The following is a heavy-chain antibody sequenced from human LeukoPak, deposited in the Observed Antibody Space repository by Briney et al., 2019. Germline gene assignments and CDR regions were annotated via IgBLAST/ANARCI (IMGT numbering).Heavy chain of an antibody. D-gene: IGHD3-3*01. Sequence: ASVKVSCKASGYTFTKYSISWVRQAPGQGLEWMGYISCYNGHTQFEHKFQGRLTMTTDTSTTTAYMELRSLRPDDTAVYYCARQLLEWSGSYYSYYYMDVWGKGTTLTVSS. CDR3: ARQLLEWSGSYYSYYYMDV. CDR1: GYTFTKYS. CDR2: ISCYNGHT. J-gene: IGHJ6*03. V-gene: IGHV1-18*01.